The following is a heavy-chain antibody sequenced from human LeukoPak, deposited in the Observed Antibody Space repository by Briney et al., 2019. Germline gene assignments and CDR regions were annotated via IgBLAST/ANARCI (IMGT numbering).Heavy chain of an antibody. CDR1: GGSFSGYY. CDR3: ARGFTSSGYYPYYYCYYMDV. J-gene: IGHJ6*03. D-gene: IGHD3-22*01. V-gene: IGHV4-34*01. CDR2: INHSGST. Sequence: SETLSLTCAVYGGSFSGYYWSWIRQPPGKGLEWIGEINHSGSTNYNPSLKSRVTISVDTSKNQFSLKLSSVTAADTAVYYCARGFTSSGYYPYYYCYYMDVWGKGTTVTISS.